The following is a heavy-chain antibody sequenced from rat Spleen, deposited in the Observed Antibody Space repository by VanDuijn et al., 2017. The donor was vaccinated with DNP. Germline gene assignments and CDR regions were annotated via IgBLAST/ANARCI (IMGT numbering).Heavy chain of an antibody. V-gene: IGHV5-25*01. CDR1: GFTFRNYD. Sequence: EVQLVESGGGLVQPGRSLKLSCAASGFTFRNYDMAWVRQAPTMGLEWVASISPSDNSTYYRDSIKGRFTVSRDNAKSSLYLQMDGLRSEDTATYYCARHSTTVSPYWYFDFWGPGTMVTVSS. CDR3: ARHSTTVSPYWYFDF. J-gene: IGHJ1*01. D-gene: IGHD1-1*01. CDR2: ISPSDNST.